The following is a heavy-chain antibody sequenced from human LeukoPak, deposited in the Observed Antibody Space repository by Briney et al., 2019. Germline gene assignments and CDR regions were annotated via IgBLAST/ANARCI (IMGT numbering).Heavy chain of an antibody. V-gene: IGHV3-66*02. Sequence: PGGSLRLSCAASGFTVSSNYMSWVRQAPGKGLEWVSIIYSGGSTYYADSVKGRFTISRDNSKNTLYLQMNSLRAEDTAVYFCVRVGYSYGYEDWNHFDYWGQGTLVTVSS. CDR1: GFTVSSNY. J-gene: IGHJ4*02. CDR2: IYSGGST. CDR3: VRVGYSYGYEDWNHFDY. D-gene: IGHD5-18*01.